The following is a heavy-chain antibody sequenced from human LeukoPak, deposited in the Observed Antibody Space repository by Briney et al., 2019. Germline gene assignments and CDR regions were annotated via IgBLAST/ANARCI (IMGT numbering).Heavy chain of an antibody. CDR1: GGSISSGDYY. D-gene: IGHD2-2*01. J-gene: IGHJ3*02. Sequence: PSETLSLTCTVSGGSISSGDYYWSWIRQPPGKGLEWIGYIYYSGSTYYNPSLRSRVTISVDTSKNQFSLKLSSVTAADTAVYYCVRDPHPYYCTSVACYENAFDIWGQGTMVTVSS. CDR2: IYYSGST. V-gene: IGHV4-30-4*01. CDR3: VRDPHPYYCTSVACYENAFDI.